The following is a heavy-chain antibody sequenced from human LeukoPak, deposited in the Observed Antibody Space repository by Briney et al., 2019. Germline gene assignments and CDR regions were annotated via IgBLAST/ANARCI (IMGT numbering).Heavy chain of an antibody. Sequence: GESLRLSCAASGVIFSRHTMNWVRQAPGKGLEWVSSISTSSSYIYYGDSVRGRFTTSRDNARKSVYLQMDSLRVEDTAVYYCARNFDFCSSPQGHMDVWGKGTSVTVSS. D-gene: IGHD3-3*01. CDR1: GVIFSRHT. CDR2: ISTSSSYI. V-gene: IGHV3-21*01. J-gene: IGHJ6*03. CDR3: ARNFDFCSSPQGHMDV.